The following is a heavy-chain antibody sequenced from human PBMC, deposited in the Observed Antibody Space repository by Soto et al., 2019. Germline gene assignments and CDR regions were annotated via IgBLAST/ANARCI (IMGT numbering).Heavy chain of an antibody. J-gene: IGHJ4*02. CDR1: GFTFSNYT. CDR3: AKGSGYCLAGTCYRYFDY. V-gene: IGHV3-23*01. CDR2: ISTSGFTT. D-gene: IGHD2-15*01. Sequence: DVQLLESGAGLVQPGGSLRLSCAASGFTFSNYTMAWVRQAPGRGLEWVSIISTSGFTTFYADSVKGRFTISRDNSKDTVFLPMNSLRGEDTAVYYWAKGSGYCLAGTCYRYFDYWGQGNLVTVSS.